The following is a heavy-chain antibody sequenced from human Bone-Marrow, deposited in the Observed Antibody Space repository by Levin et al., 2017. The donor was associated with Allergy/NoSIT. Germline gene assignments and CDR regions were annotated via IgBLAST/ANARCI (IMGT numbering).Heavy chain of an antibody. CDR2: IKEDGSEK. J-gene: IGHJ5*02. V-gene: IGHV3-7*01. Sequence: LSLPCAASGFTFRNSWMSWVRQTPGKGLEWVANIKEDGSEKYYVDSVKGRFTISRDNAKNSLFVQMNSLRVEDTAVYYCARDQFRRATIGARWFDPWGQGTLVTVSS. CDR3: ARDQFRRATIGARWFDP. CDR1: GFTFRNSW. D-gene: IGHD5-24*01.